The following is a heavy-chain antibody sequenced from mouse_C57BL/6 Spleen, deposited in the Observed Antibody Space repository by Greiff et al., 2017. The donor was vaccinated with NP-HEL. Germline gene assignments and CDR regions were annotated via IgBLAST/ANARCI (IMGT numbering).Heavy chain of an antibody. CDR1: GYAFSSYW. J-gene: IGHJ2*01. CDR2: IYPGDGDT. Sequence: VQLQESGAELVKPGASVKISCKASGYAFSSYWMNWVKQRPGKGLEWIGQIYPGDGDTNYNGKFKGKATLTADKSSSTAYMQLSSLTSEDSAVYFCARGVYYGSSYDDYWGQGTTLTVSS. CDR3: ARGVYYGSSYDDY. D-gene: IGHD1-1*01. V-gene: IGHV1-80*01.